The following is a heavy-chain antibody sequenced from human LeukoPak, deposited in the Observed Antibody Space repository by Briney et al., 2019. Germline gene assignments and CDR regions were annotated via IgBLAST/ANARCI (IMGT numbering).Heavy chain of an antibody. CDR3: ARAVFAGDLLTGYWYFDL. CDR2: IWYDGSNK. J-gene: IGHJ2*01. V-gene: IGHV3-33*01. D-gene: IGHD1-20*01. Sequence: GGSLRLSCAASGFTFTSSGFHWVRQAPGKGLEWVALIWYDGSNKYYADSVKGRFTISRDNSKNTVYLQMNSLRAEDTAVYYCARAVFAGDLLTGYWYFDLWGRGTLVTVSS. CDR1: GFTFTSSG.